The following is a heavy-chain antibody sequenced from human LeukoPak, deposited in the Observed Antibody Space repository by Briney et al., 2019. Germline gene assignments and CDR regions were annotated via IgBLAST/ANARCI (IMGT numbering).Heavy chain of an antibody. CDR3: ARVGSSSGSLDY. D-gene: IGHD6-19*01. Sequence: SVKVSCKTSGYTFTSYGISWVRQAPGQGLEWMGRIIPIFGTANYAQKFQGRVTITTDESTSTAYMELSSLRSEDTAVYYCARVGSSSGSLDYWGQGTLVTVSS. J-gene: IGHJ4*02. CDR2: IIPIFGTA. CDR1: GYTFTSYG. V-gene: IGHV1-69*05.